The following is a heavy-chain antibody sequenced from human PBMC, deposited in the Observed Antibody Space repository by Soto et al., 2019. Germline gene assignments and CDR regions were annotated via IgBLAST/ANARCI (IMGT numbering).Heavy chain of an antibody. CDR1: GLIFSTFG. J-gene: IGHJ6*02. Sequence: EVQLVESGGGLVKPGGSLRLSCSASGLIFSTFGMNWVRQVLGKGLEWVSSIDSNGAYIDYADSVKGRLTISRNNARDLQYIQMNRVRAEETAIFCSETDGAAGAVIGVWGQGTMVTVSS. D-gene: IGHD6-13*01. CDR3: ETDGAAGAVIGV. V-gene: IGHV3-21*04. CDR2: IDSNGAYI.